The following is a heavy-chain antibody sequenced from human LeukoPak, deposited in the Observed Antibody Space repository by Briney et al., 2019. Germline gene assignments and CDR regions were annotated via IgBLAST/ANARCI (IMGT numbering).Heavy chain of an antibody. CDR3: ARANAGVVGVAQD. J-gene: IGHJ4*02. V-gene: IGHV3-23*01. CDR1: GFTFSGYA. CDR2: ISGSGDYT. D-gene: IGHD3-3*01. Sequence: GGSLRLSCAVSGFTFSGYAMSWVRQAPGKGLEWVSTISGSGDYTYYADSVKGRFSISRDNSKNTLHLQMNSLRAEDTAVYYCARANAGVVGVAQDWGQGTLVTVSS.